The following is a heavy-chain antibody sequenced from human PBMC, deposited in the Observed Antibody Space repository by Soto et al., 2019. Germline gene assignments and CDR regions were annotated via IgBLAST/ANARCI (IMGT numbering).Heavy chain of an antibody. V-gene: IGHV1-69*01. CDR2: IIPIFGTA. CDR1: GGTFTSYA. J-gene: IGHJ5*02. Sequence: QVQLVQSGAEVKKPGSSVKVSCKASGGTFTSYAISWVRQAPGQGLEWMGGIIPIFGTANYAQKFQGRVTITAGESTSTAYTERSSLRSEDTLVYYCAGALQPVGGSPRVGWECFDPWGQGTLVTVSS. D-gene: IGHD2-15*01. CDR3: AGALQPVGGSPRVGWECFDP.